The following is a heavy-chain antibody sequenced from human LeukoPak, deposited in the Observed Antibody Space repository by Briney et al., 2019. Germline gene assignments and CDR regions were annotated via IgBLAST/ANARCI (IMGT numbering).Heavy chain of an antibody. Sequence: PGGSLRLSCAASGFTFSSYGMHWVRQAPGKGLEWVAVISYDGSNKYYADSVKGRFTISRDNSKNTLYLQMNSLRAEDTAVYYCAENGYSSQFDYWGQGTLVTVSS. D-gene: IGHD6-19*01. J-gene: IGHJ4*02. CDR3: AENGYSSQFDY. V-gene: IGHV3-30*03. CDR1: GFTFSSYG. CDR2: ISYDGSNK.